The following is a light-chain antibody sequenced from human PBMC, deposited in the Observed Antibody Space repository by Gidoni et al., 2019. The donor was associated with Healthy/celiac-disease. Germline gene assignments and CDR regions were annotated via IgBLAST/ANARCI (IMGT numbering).Light chain of an antibody. CDR1: SSNTGAGYD. CDR3: QTYDSSLSGSV. V-gene: IGLV1-40*01. Sequence: QSVLPPPPSVSVAPGQRVTISCTGSSSNTGAGYDVHGYQHLPGTAPKRLIYGDSNRPSGVPDRFSGSKSGTSASLAITGLQAEDEADYYCQTYDSSLSGSVFGTGTKVTVL. CDR2: GDS. J-gene: IGLJ1*01.